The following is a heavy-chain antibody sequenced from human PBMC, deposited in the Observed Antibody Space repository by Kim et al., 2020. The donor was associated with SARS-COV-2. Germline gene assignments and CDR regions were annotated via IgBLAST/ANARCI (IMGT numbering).Heavy chain of an antibody. Sequence: GGSLRLSCAASGFTFSSYAMSWVRQAPGKGLEWVSAISGSGGSTYYADSVKGRFTISRDNSKNTLYLQMNSLRAEDTAVYYCAKGTLGYCSGGSCYSLDYYYGMDVWGQGTTVTVSS. V-gene: IGHV3-23*01. CDR3: AKGTLGYCSGGSCYSLDYYYGMDV. CDR1: GFTFSSYA. CDR2: ISGSGGST. J-gene: IGHJ6*02. D-gene: IGHD2-15*01.